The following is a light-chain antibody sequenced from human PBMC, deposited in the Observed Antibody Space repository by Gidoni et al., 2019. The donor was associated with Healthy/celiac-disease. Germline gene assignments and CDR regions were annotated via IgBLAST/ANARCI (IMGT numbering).Light chain of an antibody. Sequence: IQMTQSPSSLSASVGDRVTITWRASQSSSSYLNWYQQKPGKAPKLLIYAASSLQSGVPSMFSGSGSGTDFTLTISSLQPEDFATYYCQQSYTFVVTFGGGTKLEIK. V-gene: IGKV1-39*01. CDR2: AAS. CDR1: QSSSSY. CDR3: QQSYTFVVT. J-gene: IGKJ4*01.